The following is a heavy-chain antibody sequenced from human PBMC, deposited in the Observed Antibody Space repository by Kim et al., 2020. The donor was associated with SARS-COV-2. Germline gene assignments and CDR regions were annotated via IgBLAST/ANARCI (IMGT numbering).Heavy chain of an antibody. Sequence: SVKVSCKASGFTFTSSAMQWVRQARGQRLEWIGWIVVGSGNTNYAQKFQERVTITRDMSTSTAYMELSSLRSEDTAVYYCAADPGTYDSSGYYSDYWGQGTLVTVSS. CDR2: IVVGSGNT. V-gene: IGHV1-58*02. CDR1: GFTFTSSA. J-gene: IGHJ4*02. CDR3: AADPGTYDSSGYYSDY. D-gene: IGHD3-22*01.